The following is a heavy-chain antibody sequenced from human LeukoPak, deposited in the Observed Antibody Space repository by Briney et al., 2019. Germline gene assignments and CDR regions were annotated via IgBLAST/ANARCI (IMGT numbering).Heavy chain of an antibody. J-gene: IGHJ4*02. CDR1: GGSISSGGYS. Sequence: PSQTLSLTCAVSGGSISSGGYSWSWIRQPPGKGLEWIGYIYHSGSTYYNPSLKSRVTISVDRSKNQFSLKLSSVTAADTAVYYCARWGHFDTSGYFVVDYWGQGTLVTVSS. D-gene: IGHD3-22*01. V-gene: IGHV4-30-2*01. CDR2: IYHSGST. CDR3: ARWGHFDTSGYFVVDY.